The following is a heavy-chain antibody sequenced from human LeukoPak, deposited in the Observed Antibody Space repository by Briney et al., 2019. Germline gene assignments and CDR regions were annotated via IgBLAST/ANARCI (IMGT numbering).Heavy chain of an antibody. D-gene: IGHD3-22*01. CDR3: AKVQYYDSSGYLDY. CDR2: ISSDGSNK. V-gene: IGHV3-30*18. CDR1: GFTFSSYG. Sequence: PGRSLRLSCAVSGFTFSSYGMHWVRQAPSKGLEWMAVISSDGSNKYYVDSVKGRFTISRDNSKNTLYLQMNSLRAEDTALYYCAKVQYYDSSGYLDYWGQGTLVTVSS. J-gene: IGHJ4*02.